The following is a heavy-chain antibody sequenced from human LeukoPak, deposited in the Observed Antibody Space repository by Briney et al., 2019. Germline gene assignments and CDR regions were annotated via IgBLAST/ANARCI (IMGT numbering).Heavy chain of an antibody. J-gene: IGHJ4*02. CDR2: ISGSGGST. CDR3: AKDDYGSGSYYSDY. CDR1: GFTFSSYA. D-gene: IGHD3-10*01. V-gene: IGHV3-23*01. Sequence: GGSLRRSCAASGFTFSSYAMSWVRQAPGKGLEWVSAISGSGGSTYYADSVKGRFTISRDNSKNTLYLQMNSLRAEDTAVYYCAKDDYGSGSYYSDYWGQGTLVTVSS.